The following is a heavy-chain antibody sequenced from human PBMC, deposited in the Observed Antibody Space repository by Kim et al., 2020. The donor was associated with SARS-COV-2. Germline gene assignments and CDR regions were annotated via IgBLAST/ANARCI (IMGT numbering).Heavy chain of an antibody. CDR1: HGTISSSNYY. V-gene: IGHV4-39*01. CDR3: ATHPGYYDPFDY. CDR2: IYYSGNT. J-gene: IGHJ4*02. Sequence: SETLSLTCSVSHGTISSSNYYWGWIRQPPGGGLEWIGSIYYSGNTYYNSSLKSRVTISVDTATNEVSLELSSVIAADTAVYYCATHPGYYDPFDYWGQGT. D-gene: IGHD3-22*01.